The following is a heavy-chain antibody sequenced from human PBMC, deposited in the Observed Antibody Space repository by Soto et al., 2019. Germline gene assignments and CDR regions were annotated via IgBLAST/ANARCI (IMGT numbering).Heavy chain of an antibody. V-gene: IGHV3-53*01. CDR1: GFTVSSIY. CDR2: IYSGGST. CDR3: ARPSPIVGDAFDI. Sequence: GGSLRLSCAASGFTVSSIYMSWVRQAPGKGLEWVSVIYSGGSTYYADSVKGRFTISRDNSKNTLYLQMNSLRAEDTAVYYCARPSPIVGDAFDIWGQGTMVTVSS. J-gene: IGHJ3*02. D-gene: IGHD1-26*01.